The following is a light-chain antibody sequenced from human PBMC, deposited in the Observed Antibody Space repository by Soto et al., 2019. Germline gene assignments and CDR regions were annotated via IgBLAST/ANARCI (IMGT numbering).Light chain of an antibody. CDR2: DAS. Sequence: EIVLTQSPATLSLSPGERATLSCMASQSVSSYLAWYQQKPGQAPRLLIYDASNRATGIPARFSGSGSRTDFTLTISSLEPEDFAVYYCQQRSNWPPRVTFGQGTRLEIK. J-gene: IGKJ5*01. CDR1: QSVSSY. V-gene: IGKV3-11*01. CDR3: QQRSNWPPRVT.